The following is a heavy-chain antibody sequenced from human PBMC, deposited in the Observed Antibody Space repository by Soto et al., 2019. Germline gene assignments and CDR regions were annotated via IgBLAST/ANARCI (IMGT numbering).Heavy chain of an antibody. J-gene: IGHJ4*02. Sequence: PSETLYLTCTISGGSMSSGRYDWSWIRQAPGKGLEWIGYIENSGNTKNNSPFKSRATLSIDTSKNQFSLKLSSVTAADTAVYFCGRTDDKGAWAAWFWGQGILVTVS. CDR3: GRTDDKGAWAAWF. D-gene: IGHD3-22*01. V-gene: IGHV4-61*01. CDR2: IENSGNT. CDR1: GGSMSSGRYD.